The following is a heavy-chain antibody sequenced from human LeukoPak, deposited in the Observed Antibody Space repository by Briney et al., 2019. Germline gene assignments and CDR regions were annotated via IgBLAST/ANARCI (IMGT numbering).Heavy chain of an antibody. CDR2: ISYDGSNK. CDR3: ARGPSGYHNT. J-gene: IGHJ4*02. D-gene: IGHD5-12*01. Sequence: GRSLRLSCAASGFTFSSYAMHWVRQAPGKGLEWVAVISYDGSNKYYADSVKGRFTISRDNSKNTLYLQMNSLRAEDTAVYYCARGPSGYHNTGGQGTLVTVSS. V-gene: IGHV3-30*14. CDR1: GFTFSSYA.